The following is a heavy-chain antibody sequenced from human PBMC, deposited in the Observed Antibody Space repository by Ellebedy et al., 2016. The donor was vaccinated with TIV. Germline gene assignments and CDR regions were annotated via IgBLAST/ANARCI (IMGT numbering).Heavy chain of an antibody. CDR3: ARADYDSSGYNFDY. V-gene: IGHV4-61*01. D-gene: IGHD3-22*01. CDR2: IYYNGGT. CDR1: GGSVSSRSYY. Sequence: MPSETLSLTCTVSGGSVSSRSYYWSWIRQPPGKGLEWIGYIYYNGGTNYNPSLKSRVTISVDTSKNQFSLKLSSVTAADAAVYYCARADYDSSGYNFDYWGQGTLVTVSS. J-gene: IGHJ4*02.